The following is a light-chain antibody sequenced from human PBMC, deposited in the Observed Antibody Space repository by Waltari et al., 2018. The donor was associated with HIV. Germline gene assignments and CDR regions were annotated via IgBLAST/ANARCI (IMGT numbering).Light chain of an antibody. Sequence: QSALTQPASVSGSPGQSIPISCTGTRSDVGCYNHVSWYQQHPGKAPKLMIYEVSKRPSGVSNRFSGAKSGNTASLTISGLQAEDEADYYCCSYAGSSTFDVVFGGGTKLTVL. J-gene: IGLJ2*01. V-gene: IGLV2-23*02. CDR3: CSYAGSSTFDVV. CDR2: EVS. CDR1: RSDVGCYNH.